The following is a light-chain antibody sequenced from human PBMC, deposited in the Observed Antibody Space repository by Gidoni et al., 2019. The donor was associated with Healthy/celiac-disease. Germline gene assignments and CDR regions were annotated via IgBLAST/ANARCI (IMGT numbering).Light chain of an antibody. J-gene: IGLJ2*01. CDR2: GNS. Sequence: QSVLTQPPSVSGAPGQSVTISCTGSSSNIRAVYDVHWYQQLPGTAPKLLIYGNSNRPSGVPDRFSGSKSGNSASLAITGLQAEDEADYYCQSYDSSLHVVFGGGTKLTVL. V-gene: IGLV1-40*01. CDR1: SSNIRAVYD. CDR3: QSYDSSLHVV.